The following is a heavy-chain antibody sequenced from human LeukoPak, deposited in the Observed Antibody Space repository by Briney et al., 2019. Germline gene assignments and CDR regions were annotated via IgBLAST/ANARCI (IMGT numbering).Heavy chain of an antibody. CDR2: IYYSGST. V-gene: IGHV4-39*07. D-gene: IGHD6-13*01. CDR1: GGSISSSSYY. CDR3: ARDVVAAAGTWDY. J-gene: IGHJ4*02. Sequence: SETLSLTCTVSGGSISSSSYYWGWIRQPPGKGLEWIGSIYYSGSTYYNPSLKSRVTISVDTSKNQFSLKLTSVTAADTAVYYCARDVVAAAGTWDYWGQGTLVTVSS.